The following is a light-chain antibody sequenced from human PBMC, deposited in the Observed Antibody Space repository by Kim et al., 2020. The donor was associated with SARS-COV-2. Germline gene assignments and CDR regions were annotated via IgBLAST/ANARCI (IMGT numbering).Light chain of an antibody. V-gene: IGKV3-20*01. CDR3: LQYDTSLA. Sequence: LFPGERATPSCGSSHWLTTSYFAWYQQRPGQAPRLLIYDTSKMATGVPDRFSGSGSGTQFTLTISRLEPEDFAVYFCLQYDTSLAFGGGTKVDIK. J-gene: IGKJ4*01. CDR1: HWLTTSY. CDR2: DTS.